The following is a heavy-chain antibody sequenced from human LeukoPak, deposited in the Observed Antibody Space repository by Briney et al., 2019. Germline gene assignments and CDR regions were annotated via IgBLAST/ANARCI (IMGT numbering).Heavy chain of an antibody. CDR2: IYHSGST. J-gene: IGHJ4*02. CDR3: ARVTGYVMEDYFDY. Sequence: SETLSLTCTVSGYSISSGYYWGWIRQPPGKGLEWIGSIYHSGSTYYNPSLKSRVTISVDTSKNQFSLRLSSVTAADTAVYYCARVTGYVMEDYFDYWGQGTLVTVSS. CDR1: GYSISSGYY. D-gene: IGHD6-13*01. V-gene: IGHV4-38-2*02.